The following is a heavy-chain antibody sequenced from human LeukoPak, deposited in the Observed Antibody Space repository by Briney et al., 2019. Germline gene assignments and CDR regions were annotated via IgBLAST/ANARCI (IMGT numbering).Heavy chain of an antibody. CDR3: ARPTAGDDY. CDR2: IYYSGST. Sequence: SETLSLTCTVSGGSISSSSYYWGWIRQPPGKGLEWIGSIYYSGSTYYNPSLKSRVTISVDTSKNQSSLKLSSVTAADTAVYYCARPTAGDDYWGQGTLVTVSS. D-gene: IGHD3-10*01. J-gene: IGHJ4*02. CDR1: GGSISSSSYY. V-gene: IGHV4-39*01.